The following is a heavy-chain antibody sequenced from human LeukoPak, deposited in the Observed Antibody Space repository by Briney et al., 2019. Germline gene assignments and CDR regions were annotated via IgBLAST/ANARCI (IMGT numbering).Heavy chain of an antibody. CDR1: GYTFTSYD. D-gene: IGHD2-15*01. J-gene: IGHJ4*02. Sequence: SVKVSCKASGYTFTSYDINWVRQATGQGLEWMGWISAYNGNTNYAQKLQGRVTMTTDTSTSTAYMELKSLRSDDTAVYYCARDRVRYCSGGSCYTQFYWGQGTLVTVSS. CDR2: ISAYNGNT. V-gene: IGHV1-18*01. CDR3: ARDRVRYCSGGSCYTQFY.